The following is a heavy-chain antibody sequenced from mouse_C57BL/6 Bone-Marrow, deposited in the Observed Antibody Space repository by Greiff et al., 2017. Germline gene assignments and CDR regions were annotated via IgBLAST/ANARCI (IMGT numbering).Heavy chain of an antibody. J-gene: IGHJ4*01. Sequence: QQSCKASGYTFTSYWMHWVKQRSGQGLEWIGEIDPSDSYTNYNQKFKGKSTLTVDKSSSTAYMQLSSLTSEDSAVYYCARWAMDYWGQGTSVTVSS. CDR1: GYTFTSYW. V-gene: IGHV1-69*01. CDR3: ARWAMDY. CDR2: IDPSDSYT.